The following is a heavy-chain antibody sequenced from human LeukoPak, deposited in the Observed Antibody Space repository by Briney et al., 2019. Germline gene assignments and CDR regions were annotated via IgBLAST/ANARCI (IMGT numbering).Heavy chain of an antibody. D-gene: IGHD2-2*01. CDR3: ARDESVVPAAESEGFDY. CDR2: INPNSGGT. V-gene: IGHV1-2*02. Sequence: GASVKVSCKASGYTFTGYYVHWVRQAPGQGLEWMGWINPNSGGTNYAQKFQGRVTMTRDTSISTAYMELSRLRSDDTAVYYCARDESVVPAAESEGFDYWGRGTLVTVSS. J-gene: IGHJ4*02. CDR1: GYTFTGYY.